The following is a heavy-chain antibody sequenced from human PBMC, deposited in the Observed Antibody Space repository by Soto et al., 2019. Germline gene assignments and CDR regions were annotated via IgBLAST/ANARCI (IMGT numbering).Heavy chain of an antibody. CDR3: ASSIAVAGRLSRYHVMDV. J-gene: IGHJ6*02. V-gene: IGHV4-59*01. CDR2: IYYSGST. D-gene: IGHD6-19*01. CDR1: GGSISSYY. Sequence: SETLSLTCTVSGGSISSYYWSWIRQPPGKGLEWIGYIYYSGSTNYNPSLKSRVTISVDTSKNQFSLKLSSVTAADTAVYYCASSIAVAGRLSRYHVMDVWGQGTKVTVSS.